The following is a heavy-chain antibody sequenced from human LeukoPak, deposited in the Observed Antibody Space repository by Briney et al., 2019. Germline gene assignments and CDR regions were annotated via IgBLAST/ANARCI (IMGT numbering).Heavy chain of an antibody. CDR1: GYTLTGYY. J-gene: IGHJ4*02. V-gene: IGHV1-2*02. Sequence: ASVKVSCKASGYTLTGYYIHWVRQAPGQGLEWMGWINPTSGGTKYAQKFQGRVTMTRDTSISTAYMELSRLRADDTAVFYCARGCSAWDNPFDYWGQGTLVTVSS. D-gene: IGHD6-19*01. CDR3: ARGCSAWDNPFDY. CDR2: INPTSGGT.